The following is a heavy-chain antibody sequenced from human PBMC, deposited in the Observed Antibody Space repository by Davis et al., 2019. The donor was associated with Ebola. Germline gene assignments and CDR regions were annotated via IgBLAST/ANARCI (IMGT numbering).Heavy chain of an antibody. CDR3: AREVSTMVRGVEYYFDS. Sequence: PGGSLRLSCAASGFTFSTYSMSWVRQAPGKGLEWVSSISSDSNYIYYADSAKGRFTISRDNAKNSLYLQMNSLRAEDTAVYYCAREVSTMVRGVEYYFDSWGQGTLVTVSS. V-gene: IGHV3-21*01. J-gene: IGHJ4*02. D-gene: IGHD3-10*01. CDR1: GFTFSTYS. CDR2: ISSDSNYI.